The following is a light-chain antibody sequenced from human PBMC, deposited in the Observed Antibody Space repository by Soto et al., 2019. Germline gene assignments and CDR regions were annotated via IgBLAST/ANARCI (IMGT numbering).Light chain of an antibody. CDR3: QNYNSAPRT. Sequence: DIQMTQSPSSLSASVGDRVTITCRASQGINIYLAWYQQKPGKVPKLLIYAASTLQPGVPSRFSGSGSGTDFTLTISSLQPEDVATYFCQNYNSAPRTFGQGTKVEIK. CDR2: AAS. J-gene: IGKJ1*01. V-gene: IGKV1-27*01. CDR1: QGINIY.